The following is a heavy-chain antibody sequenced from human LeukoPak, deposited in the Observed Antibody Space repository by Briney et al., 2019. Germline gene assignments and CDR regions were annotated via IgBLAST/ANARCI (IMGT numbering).Heavy chain of an antibody. CDR3: ARIENIPESMITFGGALLGELTY. Sequence: ASVKVSCKASGYTFTVYYMHWVRQAPGQGLEWMGRINPNSGGTNYAQKFQGRVTMTRDTSISTAYMELSRPRSDDTAVYYCARIENIPESMITFGGALLGELTYWGQGTLVTVSS. J-gene: IGHJ4*02. V-gene: IGHV1-2*06. D-gene: IGHD3-16*01. CDR1: GYTFTVYY. CDR2: INPNSGGT.